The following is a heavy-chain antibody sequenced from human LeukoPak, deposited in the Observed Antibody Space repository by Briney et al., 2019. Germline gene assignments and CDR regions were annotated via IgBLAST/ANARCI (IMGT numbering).Heavy chain of an antibody. CDR1: GFTFSSYA. CDR3: AKPLYNWNYYPVDY. J-gene: IGHJ4*02. CDR2: ISGSGGST. V-gene: IGHV3-23*01. D-gene: IGHD1-7*01. Sequence: SGGSLRLSCAASGFTFSSYAMSWVRQAPGKGLEWVSAISGSGGSTYYADFVKGRFTISRDNSENTLYLQMNSLRAEDTAVYYCAKPLYNWNYYPVDYWGQGTLVTVSS.